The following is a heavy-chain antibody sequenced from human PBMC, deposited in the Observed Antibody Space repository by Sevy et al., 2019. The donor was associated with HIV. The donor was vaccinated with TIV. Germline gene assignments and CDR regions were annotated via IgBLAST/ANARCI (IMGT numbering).Heavy chain of an antibody. CDR3: AKEDYGGNLPNYFAS. Sequence: GGSLRLSCAASGFTFSDHGMHWVRQAPGKGLDWVAAISYDGNNRYYANSVKGRFTISRDNSKNTLYLQMDSVRPEDTAVYDCAKEDYGGNLPNYFASWGQGTRVTVSS. V-gene: IGHV3-30*18. J-gene: IGHJ4*02. CDR2: ISYDGNNR. D-gene: IGHD4-17*01. CDR1: GFTFSDHG.